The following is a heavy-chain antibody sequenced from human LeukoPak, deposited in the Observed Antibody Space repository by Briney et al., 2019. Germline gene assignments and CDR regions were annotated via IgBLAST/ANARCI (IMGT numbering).Heavy chain of an antibody. J-gene: IGHJ4*02. CDR3: VKEGTPSIAAAGTPFLWPFDY. CDR2: ISSNGGST. V-gene: IGHV3-64D*06. CDR1: GFTFSSYA. D-gene: IGHD6-13*01. Sequence: PGRSLRLSCSASGFTFSSYAMHWVRQAPGKGLEYVSAISSNGGSTYYADSVKGRFTISRDNSKNTLYLQMSSLRAEDTAVYYCVKEGTPSIAAAGTPFLWPFDYWGQGTLVTVSS.